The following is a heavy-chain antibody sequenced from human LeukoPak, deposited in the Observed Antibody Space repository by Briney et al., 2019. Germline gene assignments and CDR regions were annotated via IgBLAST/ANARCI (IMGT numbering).Heavy chain of an antibody. CDR2: INHSGST. D-gene: IGHD2-15*01. Sequence: SETLSLTCAVYGGSFSGYYWSWIRQPPGKGLEWIGEINHSGSTNYNPSLKSRVTISVDTSKNQFSLKLSSVTAADTAVYYCARDRVLGYCSGGSCIAAGFDIWGQGTMVTVSS. V-gene: IGHV4-34*01. CDR3: ARDRVLGYCSGGSCIAAGFDI. CDR1: GGSFSGYY. J-gene: IGHJ3*02.